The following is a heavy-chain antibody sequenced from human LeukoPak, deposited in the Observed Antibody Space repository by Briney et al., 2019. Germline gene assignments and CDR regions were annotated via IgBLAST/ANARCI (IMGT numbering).Heavy chain of an antibody. CDR2: ISGTGDNT. Sequence: PGGCLRLSCAASGFTFTNYAMSWVRQAPGKGLEWVSGISGTGDNTYYADSVRGRFTVSRDSSKNTLYLQMTGLRAEDTALYYCAKASSFWSGYYPLGHWGQGTLVTVSS. D-gene: IGHD3-3*01. V-gene: IGHV3-23*01. CDR1: GFTFTNYA. CDR3: AKASSFWSGYYPLGH. J-gene: IGHJ4*02.